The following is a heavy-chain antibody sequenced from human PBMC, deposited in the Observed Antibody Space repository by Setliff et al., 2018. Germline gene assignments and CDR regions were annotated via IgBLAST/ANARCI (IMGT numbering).Heavy chain of an antibody. CDR3: ARDPASPAAAGGWFDP. J-gene: IGHJ5*02. V-gene: IGHV4-59*12. CDR1: GSSFSSYS. D-gene: IGHD6-13*01. Sequence: ETLSLTCTVSGSSFSSYSWSWIRQPPGKGLEWIGYKYYSGSTNSNPSLKSRVTISVDTSKNQFSLKLSSVTAADTAVYYCARDPASPAAAGGWFDPWGQGTLVTVSS. CDR2: KYYSGST.